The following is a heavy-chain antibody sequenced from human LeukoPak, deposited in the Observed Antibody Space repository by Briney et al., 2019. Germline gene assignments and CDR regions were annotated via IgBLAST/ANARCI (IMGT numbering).Heavy chain of an antibody. V-gene: IGHV4-61*01. D-gene: IGHD6-19*01. CDR1: GGSISSSSYY. J-gene: IGHJ5*02. CDR3: ARSEIAVAGRVWFDP. Sequence: SETLSLTCTVSGGSISSSSYYWSWIRQPPGKGLEWIGYIYYSGSTNYNPSLKSRVTISVDTSKNQFSLKLSSVTAADTAVYYCARSEIAVAGRVWFDPWGQGTLVTVSS. CDR2: IYYSGST.